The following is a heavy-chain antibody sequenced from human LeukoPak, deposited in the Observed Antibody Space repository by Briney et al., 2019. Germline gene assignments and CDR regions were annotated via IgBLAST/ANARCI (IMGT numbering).Heavy chain of an antibody. D-gene: IGHD6-13*01. CDR1: GGSISSYY. J-gene: IGHJ4*02. CDR2: IYYSGST. CDR3: ARHLEEASSSWFESFDC. V-gene: IGHV4-59*08. Sequence: PSETLSLTCTVSGGSISSYYWSWIRQPPGKGLEWIGYIYYSGSTNYNPSLKSRITISVDTSKNQFSLKLSSVTAADTAVYYCARHLEEASSSWFESFDCWGQGTLVTVSS.